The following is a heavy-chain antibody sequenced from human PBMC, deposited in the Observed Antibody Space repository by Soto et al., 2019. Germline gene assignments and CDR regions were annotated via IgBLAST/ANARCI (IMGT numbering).Heavy chain of an antibody. CDR2: IYYSGST. D-gene: IGHD2-8*02. V-gene: IGHV4-59*12. CDR1: GGSISSYY. CDR3: ARDKITGLFDY. J-gene: IGHJ4*02. Sequence: SQTLSLTCTVSGGSISSYYWSWIRQPPGKGLEWIGYIYYSGSTNYNPSLKSRVTISVDTSKNQFSLKLTSVTAADTAVYYCARDKITGLFDYWGQGTLVTVSS.